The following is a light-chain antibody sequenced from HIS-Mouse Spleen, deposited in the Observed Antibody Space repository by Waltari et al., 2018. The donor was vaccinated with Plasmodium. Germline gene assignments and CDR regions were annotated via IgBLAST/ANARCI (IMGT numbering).Light chain of an antibody. Sequence: SSELTQDPAVSVALGQTVRITCQGDSLRSSYASWYQQKPGQAPVLVIYGKNNRPSGIPDRFSGSSSGNTASLTITGAHAEDEADYYCNSRDSSGNHLVFGGGTKLTVL. CDR1: SLRSSY. J-gene: IGLJ2*01. CDR3: NSRDSSGNHLV. V-gene: IGLV3-19*01. CDR2: GKN.